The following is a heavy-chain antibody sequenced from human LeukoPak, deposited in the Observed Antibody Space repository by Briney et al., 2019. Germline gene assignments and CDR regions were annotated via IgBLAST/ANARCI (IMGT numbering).Heavy chain of an antibody. CDR1: GITLSSYG. CDR2: MRYDGSNR. J-gene: IGHJ6*03. D-gene: IGHD3-3*01. CDR3: AKDQNDFWSGYFNYYYMDV. V-gene: IGHV3-30*02. Sequence: GGSLRLSCAASGITLSSYGMHWVRQAPGKGLEWVAFMRYDGSNRYYTDSVKARFTIYRDSSKNTLYLQMNSLRAEDTAVYYCAKDQNDFWSGYFNYYYMDVWGKGTTVTVSS.